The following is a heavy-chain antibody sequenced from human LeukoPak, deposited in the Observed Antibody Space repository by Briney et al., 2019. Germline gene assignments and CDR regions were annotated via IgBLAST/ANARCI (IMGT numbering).Heavy chain of an antibody. CDR1: GYTFSDYY. V-gene: IGHV1-2*04. Sequence: GASVKVSCKASGYTFSDYYLHWVRQAPGQGLEWMGWINPDSGGPKYAQKFQGWVTMTRDTSITTAYMDLSRLTSDDTAVYYCVRESRGILNCFDFWGQGTLVTVSS. CDR3: VRESRGILNCFDF. J-gene: IGHJ4*02. D-gene: IGHD3-22*01. CDR2: INPDSGGP.